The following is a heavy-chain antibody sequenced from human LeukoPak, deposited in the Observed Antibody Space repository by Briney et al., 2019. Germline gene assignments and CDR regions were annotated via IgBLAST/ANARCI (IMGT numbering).Heavy chain of an antibody. CDR2: IIPIFGTA. J-gene: IGHJ4*02. D-gene: IGHD3-10*01. Sequence: SVKVSCKASGCTFISYAISWERQAPGQGLEWMGGIIPIFGTAHYAQKLQGRETITADESTSTAYMELSSLRSEDTAVYYCARDPRTMVRGVPAAFRYWGQGTLVTVSS. CDR3: ARDPRTMVRGVPAAFRY. V-gene: IGHV1-69*13. CDR1: GCTFISYA.